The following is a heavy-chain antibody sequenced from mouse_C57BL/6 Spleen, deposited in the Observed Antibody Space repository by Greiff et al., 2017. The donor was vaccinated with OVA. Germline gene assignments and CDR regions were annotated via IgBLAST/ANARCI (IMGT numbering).Heavy chain of an antibody. Sequence: VQLQQSGAELVRPGASVTLSCKASGYTFTDYEMHWVKQTPVHGLEWIGAIDPETGGTAYNQKFKGKAILTADKSSSTAYMELRSLTSEDSAVYYCTRYHYGSSYGDYAMDYWGQGTSVTVSS. V-gene: IGHV1-15*01. J-gene: IGHJ4*01. CDR3: TRYHYGSSYGDYAMDY. CDR2: IDPETGGT. D-gene: IGHD1-1*01. CDR1: GYTFTDYE.